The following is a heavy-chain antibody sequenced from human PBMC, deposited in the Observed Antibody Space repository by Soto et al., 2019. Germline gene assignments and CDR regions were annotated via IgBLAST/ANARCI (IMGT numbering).Heavy chain of an antibody. V-gene: IGHV3-23*01. J-gene: IGHJ4*02. CDR2: ISGSGGST. CDR3: AKDAPHYYDSSGYPDY. CDR1: GFTFSSYA. Sequence: QPGGSLRLSCAASGFTFSSYAMSWVRQAPGKGLEWVSAISGSGGSTYYADSVKGRFTISRDNSKNTLYLQMNSLRAEDTAVYYCAKDAPHYYDSSGYPDYWGQGTLVTVSS. D-gene: IGHD3-22*01.